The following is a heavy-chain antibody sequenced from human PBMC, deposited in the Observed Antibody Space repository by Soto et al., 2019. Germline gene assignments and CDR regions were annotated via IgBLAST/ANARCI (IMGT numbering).Heavy chain of an antibody. D-gene: IGHD2-15*01. CDR1: GFTFSSYA. V-gene: IGHV3-30*04. CDR2: ISYDGSNK. J-gene: IGHJ4*02. Sequence: GGSLRLSCAASGFTFSSYAMHWVRQAPGKGLEWVAVISYDGSNKYYADSVKGRFTISRDNSKNTLYLQMNSLRAEDTAVYYCARDHKRILVHPHFDYWGQGTLVTVSS. CDR3: ARDHKRILVHPHFDY.